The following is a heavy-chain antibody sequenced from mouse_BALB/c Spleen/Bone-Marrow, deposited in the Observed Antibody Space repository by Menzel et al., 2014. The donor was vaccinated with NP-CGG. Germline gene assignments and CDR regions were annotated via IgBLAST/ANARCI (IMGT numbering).Heavy chain of an antibody. CDR2: SRNKAKYYTT. Sequence: EVQLQQSGGGLVQPGDSLRLSCATSGFTFSDFYMEWVRQPPGKRLEWIAASRNKAKYYTTEYSASVKGRFIVSRDNSQSVLYLQMNALRAEDTAIYYCARDVGYGNYFVYWGQGTLVTVSA. J-gene: IGHJ3*01. D-gene: IGHD2-10*02. CDR1: GFTFSDFY. CDR3: ARDVGYGNYFVY. V-gene: IGHV7-1*02.